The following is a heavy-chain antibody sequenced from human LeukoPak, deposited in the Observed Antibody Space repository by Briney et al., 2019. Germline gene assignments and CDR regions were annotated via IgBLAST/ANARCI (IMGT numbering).Heavy chain of an antibody. J-gene: IGHJ4*02. CDR2: IYSDNT. Sequence: GGSLRLSCTVSGFTVSSNSMSWVRQAPGKGLEWVSFIYSDNTHYPDSVKGRFTISRDNSKNTLYLQMNSLRAEDTAVYYCARRAGAYSHPYDCWGQGTLVTVSS. D-gene: IGHD4/OR15-4a*01. CDR1: GFTVSSNS. V-gene: IGHV3-53*01. CDR3: ARRAGAYSHPYDC.